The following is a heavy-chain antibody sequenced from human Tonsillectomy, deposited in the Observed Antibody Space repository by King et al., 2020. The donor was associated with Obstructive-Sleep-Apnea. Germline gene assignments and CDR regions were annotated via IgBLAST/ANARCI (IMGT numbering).Heavy chain of an antibody. J-gene: IGHJ4*02. Sequence: VQLVESGGGLVKPGGSLSLSCVSSGFTVSDYYMIWIRQAPGQGLEWVSYISSSSSYTNYADSVKGRFTISRDNAKNSLYLQMNGLRVEDTAVYFCARGSYDYWGQGTLVTVSS. CDR1: GFTVSDYY. D-gene: IGHD3-10*01. CDR3: ARGSYDY. CDR2: ISSSSSYT. V-gene: IGHV3-11*06.